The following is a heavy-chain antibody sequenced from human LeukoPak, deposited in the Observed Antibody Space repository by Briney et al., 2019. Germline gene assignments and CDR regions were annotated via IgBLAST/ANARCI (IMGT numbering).Heavy chain of an antibody. J-gene: IGHJ3*02. V-gene: IGHV1-2*02. CDR3: ARTVYDLILAFDI. CDR2: NNPNSGGT. Sequence: ASVKVSCKASGYTFTGYYIHWVRQAPGQGLEWMGWNNPNSGGTNYAQNFQGRVTMTRDTSITTAYMELSRLRSDDTAAYYCARTVYDLILAFDIWGQGTMVTVSS. D-gene: IGHD3-22*01. CDR1: GYTFTGYY.